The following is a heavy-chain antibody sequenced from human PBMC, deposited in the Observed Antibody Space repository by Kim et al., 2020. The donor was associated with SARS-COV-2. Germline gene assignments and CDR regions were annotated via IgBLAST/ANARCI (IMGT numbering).Heavy chain of an antibody. J-gene: IGHJ4*02. D-gene: IGHD6-13*01. CDR2: ISWNSGSI. CDR3: AKANVPGIAAAGTYYFDY. V-gene: IGHV3-9*01. CDR1: GFTFDDYA. Sequence: GGSLRLSCAASGFTFDDYAMHWVRQAPGKGLEWVSGISWNSGSIGYADSVKGRFTISRDNAKNSLYLQMNSLRAEDTALYYCAKANVPGIAAAGTYYFDYWGQGTLVTVSS.